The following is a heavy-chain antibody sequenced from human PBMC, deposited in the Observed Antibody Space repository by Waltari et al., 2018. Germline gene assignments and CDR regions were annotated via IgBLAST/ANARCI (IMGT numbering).Heavy chain of an antibody. V-gene: IGHV1-69*14. CDR3: ARGGLSITGTTSAFDI. CDR1: GGTFSSYA. CDR2: IIPIFGTA. J-gene: IGHJ3*02. Sequence: QVQLVQSGAEVKKPGSSVKVSCKASGGTFSSYAISWVRQAPGQGLEWMGGIIPIFGTANYAQKFQGRVTITADKSTSTAYMELSSLRSEDTAVYYCARGGLSITGTTSAFDIWGQGTMVTVSS. D-gene: IGHD1-7*01.